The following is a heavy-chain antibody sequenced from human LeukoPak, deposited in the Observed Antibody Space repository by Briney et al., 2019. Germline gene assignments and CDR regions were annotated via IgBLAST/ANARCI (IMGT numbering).Heavy chain of an antibody. V-gene: IGHV4-61*02. CDR2: IYTSGST. Sequence: PSQTLSLTCTVSGGSISSGSYYWSWIRQPAGTGLEWIGRIYTSGSTNYNPSLKSRVTISVDTSKNQFSLKLSSVTAADTAVYYCARVGNWNDGQHFDHWGQGTLVTVSS. CDR1: GGSISSGSYY. J-gene: IGHJ4*02. CDR3: ARVGNWNDGQHFDH. D-gene: IGHD1-1*01.